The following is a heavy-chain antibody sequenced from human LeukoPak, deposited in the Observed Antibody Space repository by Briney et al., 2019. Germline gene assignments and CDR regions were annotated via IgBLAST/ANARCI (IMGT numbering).Heavy chain of an antibody. CDR1: GFTFSSYW. Sequence: GGSLRLSCAASGFTFSSYWMSWVRQAPGKGLEWVANIKKDGSENYYVDSVKGRFTISRDNAKNSLYLQMNSLRAEDTALYYCAKGPPDYYDSSGYYRYWGQGTLVTVSS. V-gene: IGHV3-7*03. CDR3: AKGPPDYYDSSGYYRY. J-gene: IGHJ4*02. D-gene: IGHD3-22*01. CDR2: IKKDGSEN.